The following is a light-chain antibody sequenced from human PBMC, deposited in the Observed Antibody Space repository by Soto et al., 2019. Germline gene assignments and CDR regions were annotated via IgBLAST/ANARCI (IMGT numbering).Light chain of an antibody. Sequence: QSALTQPASVSGSPGQSITISCTGTSSDVGGYNYVSWYQHHPGKAPKLLIYDVNNRPSGVSDRFSGSKSGNTASLTISGLQAEDEADYYCSSYTSRSTGVFGTGTKLTVL. CDR3: SSYTSRSTGV. CDR1: SSDVGGYNY. J-gene: IGLJ1*01. CDR2: DVN. V-gene: IGLV2-14*01.